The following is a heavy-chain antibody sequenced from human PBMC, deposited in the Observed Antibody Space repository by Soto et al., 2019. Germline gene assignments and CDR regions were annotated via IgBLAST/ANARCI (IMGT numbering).Heavy chain of an antibody. J-gene: IGHJ4*02. CDR3: ARAERGYSYGSTPFDY. D-gene: IGHD5-18*01. V-gene: IGHV1-69*13. Sequence: GASVKVSCKASGGTFSGYAISWVRQAPGQGLEWMGGIIPNFGRANYAQKFQGRGTVTADESTSTAYMELSSRRSEDTAVYYCARAERGYSYGSTPFDYWGQGTRVTVS. CDR2: IIPNFGRA. CDR1: GGTFSGYA.